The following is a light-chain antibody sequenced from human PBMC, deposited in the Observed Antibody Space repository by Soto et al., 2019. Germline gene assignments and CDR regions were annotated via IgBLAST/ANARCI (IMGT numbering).Light chain of an antibody. CDR1: QGLSSY. V-gene: IGKV1-9*01. CDR2: SAS. CDR3: QQLNGYPIT. Sequence: IQLTQSPSSLSASVGDRVTITCRASQGLSSYLAWYQQKPGKAPKLLIYSASTLQSGVPTRFSGNGSGTDFTLTISSLQPEDFATYYYQQLNGYPITFGQGTRLEIK. J-gene: IGKJ5*01.